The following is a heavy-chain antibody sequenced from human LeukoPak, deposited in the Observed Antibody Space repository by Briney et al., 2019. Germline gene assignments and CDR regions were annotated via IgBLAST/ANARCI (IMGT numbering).Heavy chain of an antibody. V-gene: IGHV2-5*02. CDR1: GFSLSRNGVG. J-gene: IGHJ4*02. CDR2: VYWDDDK. CDR3: ARFYATTHYFDY. Sequence: SGPTLVNPTQTLTLTCTFSGFSLSRNGVGVTWIRQPPGKALVWLATVYWDDDKAYSPSLKTRVTITKDSSKNQVVLIMTNMDPVDTATYYCARFYATTHYFDYWGQGILVTVSS. D-gene: IGHD2/OR15-2a*01.